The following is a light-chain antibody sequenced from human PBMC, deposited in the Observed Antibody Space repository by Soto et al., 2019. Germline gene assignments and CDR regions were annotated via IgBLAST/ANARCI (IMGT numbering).Light chain of an antibody. V-gene: IGKV1-5*03. Sequence: DIHTTQSPSTVPASVGDRVTMTSRASQSISNWLAWYQQKPWKAPKLLIYKASSLESGVPSRFRGSGSETEFTLTVSGLQPDDFATYYCQRYKSYLTFVQGTNV. CDR2: KAS. CDR1: QSISNW. J-gene: IGKJ1*01. CDR3: QRYKSYLT.